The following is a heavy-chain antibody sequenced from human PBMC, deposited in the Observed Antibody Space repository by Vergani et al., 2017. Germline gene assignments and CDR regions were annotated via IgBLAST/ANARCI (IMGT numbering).Heavy chain of an antibody. CDR2: ISSSGSTR. J-gene: IGHJ6*02. CDR3: ASYYYGMDV. V-gene: IGHV3-48*03. Sequence: AASGFTFSSYEMNWVRQAPGKGLEWVSYISSSGSTRYYADSVKGRFTISRDNDKNSLYLQMNSLRAEDTAVYYCASYYYGMDVWGQGTTVTVSS. CDR1: GFTFSSYE.